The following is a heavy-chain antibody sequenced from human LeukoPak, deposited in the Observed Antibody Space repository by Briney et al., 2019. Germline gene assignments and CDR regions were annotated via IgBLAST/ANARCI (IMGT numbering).Heavy chain of an antibody. CDR2: ISGSGGVT. V-gene: IGHV3-23*01. Sequence: GGSLRLSCAASGFTFSNYAMTWVRQAPGKGPEWVSGISGSGGVTYYADSVKGRFTISRDNSKNTLYVQMNSLRVEDTAVYYCAKTSDISVRYYLDYWGQGTLVAVSS. D-gene: IGHD3-22*01. CDR1: GFTFSNYA. CDR3: AKTSDISVRYYLDY. J-gene: IGHJ4*02.